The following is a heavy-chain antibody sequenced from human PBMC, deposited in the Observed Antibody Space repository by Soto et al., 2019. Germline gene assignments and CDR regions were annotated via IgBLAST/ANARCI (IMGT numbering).Heavy chain of an antibody. D-gene: IGHD3-16*02. CDR2: IWYDGSNK. J-gene: IGHJ3*02. Sequence: GGSLRLSCAASGFTFSSYGMHWVRQAPGKGLEWVAVIWYDGSNKYYADSVKGRFTISRDNSKNTLYLQMNSLRAEDTAVYYCARARMITFGGVIVKDAFDIGGQGTMVTVSS. CDR3: ARARMITFGGVIVKDAFDI. CDR1: GFTFSSYG. V-gene: IGHV3-33*08.